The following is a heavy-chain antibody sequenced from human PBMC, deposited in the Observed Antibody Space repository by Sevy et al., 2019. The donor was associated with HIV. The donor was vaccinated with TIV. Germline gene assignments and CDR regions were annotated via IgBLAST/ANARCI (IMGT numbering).Heavy chain of an antibody. Sequence: GGSLRLSCAASGFTFSSYAMSWVRQAPGKGLEWVSAISGSGGSTYYADSVKGRFTISRDNSKNTLYLQMNSLRAEETAVYYCAKDKGLRGRSGYDEHDAFDIWGQGTMVTVSS. V-gene: IGHV3-23*01. CDR2: ISGSGGST. J-gene: IGHJ3*02. CDR1: GFTFSSYA. D-gene: IGHD5-12*01. CDR3: AKDKGLRGRSGYDEHDAFDI.